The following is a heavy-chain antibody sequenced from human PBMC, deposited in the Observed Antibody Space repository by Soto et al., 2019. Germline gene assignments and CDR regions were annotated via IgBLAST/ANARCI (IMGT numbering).Heavy chain of an antibody. V-gene: IGHV3-30-3*01. J-gene: IGHJ6*02. CDR1: GFTFSSYA. CDR2: LSYDGNNE. D-gene: IGHD2-15*01. Sequence: QVQLVESGGGVVQPGRSLRLSCAASGFTFSSYAMHWVRQAPGKGLEWVAILSYDGNNEYYAHSVKGSFTISRDTSKNTLYLQMNSLRAEDTAVYYCARDDRYCSGGSCTFYYYYGMDVWGQWTTVTVSS. CDR3: ARDDRYCSGGSCTFYYYYGMDV.